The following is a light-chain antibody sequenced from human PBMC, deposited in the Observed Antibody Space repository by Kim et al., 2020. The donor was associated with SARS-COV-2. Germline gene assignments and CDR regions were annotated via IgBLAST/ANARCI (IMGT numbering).Light chain of an antibody. CDR1: SSDIGGYKY. V-gene: IGLV2-14*03. Sequence: QSALTQPASVSGSPGQSIVISCIGTSSDIGGYKYVSWYQQHPGKVPKLIIYAVSQRPSGVSDRFSGSKSGNTASLAISGLQAEDEAIYYCSSYTSTSTLLFGGGTQLTVL. CDR3: SSYTSTSTLL. CDR2: AVS. J-gene: IGLJ2*01.